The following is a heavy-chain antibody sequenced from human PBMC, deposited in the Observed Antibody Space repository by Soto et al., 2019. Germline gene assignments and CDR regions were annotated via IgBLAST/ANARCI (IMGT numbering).Heavy chain of an antibody. CDR2: LSSDGFGA. V-gene: IGHV3-74*03. CDR1: GFTFRNYA. D-gene: IGHD3-16*01. J-gene: IGHJ4*02. CDR3: ARDLGGPDY. Sequence: GGSLRLSCVASGFTFRNYAMSWVRQAPGKGLEWVSRLSSDGFGAAYADAVKGRFFISRDIARDTLFLQMNSLRADDTAVYYCARDLGGPDYWGRGTSVTVSS.